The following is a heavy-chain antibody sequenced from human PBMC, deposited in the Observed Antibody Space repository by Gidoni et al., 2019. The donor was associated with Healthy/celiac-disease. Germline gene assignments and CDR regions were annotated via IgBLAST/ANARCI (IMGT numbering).Heavy chain of an antibody. CDR1: GGTFSSYA. J-gene: IGHJ4*02. CDR2: IIPILGIA. Sequence: QVHLVQSGAEVKKPGSSVKVSCKASGGTFSSYAISWVRQAPGQGLEWMGRIIPILGIANDAQKFQGRVTITADKYTSRADMELSSLRSEDTAVYYCARDKGDGVFDYWGQGTLVTVSS. CDR3: ARDKGDGVFDY. V-gene: IGHV1-69*04. D-gene: IGHD3-16*01.